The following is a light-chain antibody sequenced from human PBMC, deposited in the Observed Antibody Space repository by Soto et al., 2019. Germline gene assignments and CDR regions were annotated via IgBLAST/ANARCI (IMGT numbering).Light chain of an antibody. CDR1: SSNIGTNT. Sequence: QSVQTQPPSASGTPGQRVTISCSGSSSNIGTNTVNWYQQLPGTAPKLLIYSDNQRPSGVPDRFSGSKSGTSASLAISGLQSEDEADYYCQSYDSSLSAYVFGTGTQLTVL. CDR2: SDN. J-gene: IGLJ1*01. V-gene: IGLV1-44*01. CDR3: QSYDSSLSAYV.